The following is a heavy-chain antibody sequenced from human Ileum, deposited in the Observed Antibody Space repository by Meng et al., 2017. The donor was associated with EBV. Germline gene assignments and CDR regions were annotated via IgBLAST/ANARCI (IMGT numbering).Heavy chain of an antibody. CDR1: GGSFSGYY. D-gene: IGHD3-10*01. J-gene: IGHJ4*02. CDR3: ARGNKVSDRGFDY. Sequence: QVPVQQWGAGLLKPSETLSLTCAVYGGSFSGYYWSWIRQPPGKGLEWIGEINHSGSTNYTPSLKSRVTISVDTSKNQFSLKLSSVTAADTAVYYCARGNKVSDRGFDYWGQGTLVTVSS. CDR2: INHSGST. V-gene: IGHV4-34*01.